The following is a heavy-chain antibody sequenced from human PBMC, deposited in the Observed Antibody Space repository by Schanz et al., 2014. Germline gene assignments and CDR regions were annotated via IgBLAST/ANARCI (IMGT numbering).Heavy chain of an antibody. D-gene: IGHD3-10*01. V-gene: IGHV3-48*01. CDR3: AKDGPGGSGSYSADGGMDV. CDR2: ITYNGGTI. Sequence: PGGSLRLSCAASGITFSSHSFNWVRQAPGKGLEWISYITYNGGTIYYADSVKGRFTISRDNSKSTLYLQMNSLRAEDTAVYYCAKDGPGGSGSYSADGGMDVWGQGTTVTVSS. CDR1: GITFSSHS. J-gene: IGHJ6*02.